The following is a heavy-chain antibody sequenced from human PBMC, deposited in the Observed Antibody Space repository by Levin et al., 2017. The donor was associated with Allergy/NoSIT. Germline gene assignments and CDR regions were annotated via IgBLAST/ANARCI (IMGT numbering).Heavy chain of an antibody. Sequence: ASVKVSCKASGYTFTSYYMHWVRQAPGQGLEWMGIINPSGGSTSYAQKFQGRVTMTRDTSTSTVYMELSSLRSEDTAVYYCARDKQITMVRGVISPFYFDYWGQGTLVTVSS. D-gene: IGHD3-10*01. J-gene: IGHJ4*02. CDR2: INPSGGST. V-gene: IGHV1-46*01. CDR1: GYTFTSYY. CDR3: ARDKQITMVRGVISPFYFDY.